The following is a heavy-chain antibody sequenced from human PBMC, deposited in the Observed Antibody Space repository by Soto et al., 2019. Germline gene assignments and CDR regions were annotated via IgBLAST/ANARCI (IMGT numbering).Heavy chain of an antibody. CDR1: GGTLHSHA. CDR3: ARGNYPYGSGSYYYYYYYMDV. Sequence: KVSCKAFGGTLHSHAISWVRQAPGQRLEWMGGIIPIFGTANYAQKFQGRVTITADESTSTAYMELSSLRSEDTAVYYCARGNYPYGSGSYYYYYYYMDVWGKGTTVTVS. CDR2: IIPIFGTA. D-gene: IGHD3-10*01. J-gene: IGHJ6*03. V-gene: IGHV1-69*01.